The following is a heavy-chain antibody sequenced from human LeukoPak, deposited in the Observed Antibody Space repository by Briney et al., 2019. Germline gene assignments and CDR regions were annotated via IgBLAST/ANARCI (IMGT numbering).Heavy chain of an antibody. J-gene: IGHJ4*02. CDR3: ARDVGDYDYVWGSYRSLYYFDY. V-gene: IGHV4-4*02. D-gene: IGHD3-16*02. CDR1: GGSISSSKW. CDR2: IYHSGST. Sequence: SGTLSLTCAVSGGSISSSKWWSWVRQPPGKGLEWIREIYHSGSTIYNPSHKSRVTISVDKPKNTLSLKLSSVTAADADVYYCARDVGDYDYVWGSYRSLYYFDYWGQGTLVTVSS.